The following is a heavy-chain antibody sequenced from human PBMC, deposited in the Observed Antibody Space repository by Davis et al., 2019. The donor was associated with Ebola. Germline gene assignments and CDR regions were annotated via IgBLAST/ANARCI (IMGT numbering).Heavy chain of an antibody. CDR1: VITFSSSA. D-gene: IGHD6-6*01. V-gene: IGHV3-23*01. CDR2: ISGSGGST. Sequence: GGSLRLSCTDSVITFSSSAMTWVRHAPGKGLEWVSAISGSGGSTYYAASVKGRFTISSDNSKKTLYLQMNSLRAEDTAVYYCARELRAAPPPYYYYGMDVWGQGTTVTVSS. CDR3: ARELRAAPPPYYYYGMDV. J-gene: IGHJ6*02.